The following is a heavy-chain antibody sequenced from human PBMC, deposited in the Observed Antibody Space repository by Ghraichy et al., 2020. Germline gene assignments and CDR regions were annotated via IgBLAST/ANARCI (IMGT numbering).Heavy chain of an antibody. D-gene: IGHD3-22*01. Sequence: GESLNISCAVSGFTFSNYAMSWVRQVPGQGLEWVSAISGTGDGTYYADSVKGRFTISRDNSKNTVYLQMDSLRAEDTALYYCAKAIVVVITDPANYYYYGMDVWGPGTTVTVSS. V-gene: IGHV3-23*01. CDR1: GFTFSNYA. J-gene: IGHJ6*02. CDR2: ISGTGDGT. CDR3: AKAIVVVITDPANYYYYGMDV.